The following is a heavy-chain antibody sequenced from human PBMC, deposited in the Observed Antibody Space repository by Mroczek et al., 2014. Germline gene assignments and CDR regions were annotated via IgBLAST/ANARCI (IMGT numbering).Heavy chain of an antibody. Sequence: VQLLESGGGVVQPGRSLRLSCAASGFTFSSYAMHWVRQAPGKGLEWVAVISYDGSNKYYADSVKGRFTISRDNSKNTLYLQMNSLRAEDTAVYYCARGIAAAGIGSDYWGQGTLVTVSS. CDR1: GFTFSSYA. CDR3: ARGIAAAGIGSDY. CDR2: ISYDGSNK. J-gene: IGHJ4*02. D-gene: IGHD6-13*01. V-gene: IGHV3-30*04.